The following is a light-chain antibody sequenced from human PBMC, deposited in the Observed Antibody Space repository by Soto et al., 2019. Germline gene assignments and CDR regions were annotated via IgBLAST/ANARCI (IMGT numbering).Light chain of an antibody. Sequence: DIQMTQSPSSLSASVGDRVTITCRASQGIGSDLGWYQQKPGKAPKRLIYAASSLQSGVPSRFSGRGSGTEFTLTISSRQPEDFATYYCLQHNSYPPTFGGGTKVEIK. J-gene: IGKJ4*01. CDR2: AAS. CDR3: LQHNSYPPT. V-gene: IGKV1-17*01. CDR1: QGIGSD.